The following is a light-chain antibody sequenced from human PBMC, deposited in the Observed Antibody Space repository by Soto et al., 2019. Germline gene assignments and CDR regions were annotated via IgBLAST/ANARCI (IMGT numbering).Light chain of an antibody. CDR2: GAS. CDR3: QQYGTSPST. J-gene: IGKJ1*01. CDR1: QSVRSSN. V-gene: IGKV3-20*01. Sequence: EIVLTQSPGTLSLSPGERATLSCRASQSVRSSNVAWYQQKPGQAPRLLIYGASSRATGIPHRFSGSGSGTDFTLTISRLEPEDFAVYYCQQYGTSPSTFGQGTKVDIK.